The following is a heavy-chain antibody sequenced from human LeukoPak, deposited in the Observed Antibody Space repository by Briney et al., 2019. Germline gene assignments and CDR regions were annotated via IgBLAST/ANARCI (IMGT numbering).Heavy chain of an antibody. V-gene: IGHV1-2*02. CDR1: GYTFTGYY. D-gene: IGHD2-15*01. CDR3: ARDLVVQGAG. Sequence: ASVKVSCKXSGYTFTGYYMHWVRQAPGQGLEWMGWINPNGGGTNYAQKFQGRVTMTRDTSISTAYMEPSRPRSDDTAVYYCARDLVVQGAGWGQGTLVTVSS. CDR2: INPNGGGT. J-gene: IGHJ4*02.